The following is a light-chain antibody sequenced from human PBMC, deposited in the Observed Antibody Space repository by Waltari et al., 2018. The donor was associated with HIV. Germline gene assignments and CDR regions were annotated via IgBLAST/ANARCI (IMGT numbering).Light chain of an antibody. CDR1: DIGSKG. CDR2: YDS. J-gene: IGLJ1*01. CDR3: QVWSSSRDHPYV. Sequence: SYVLTQPPSVSVAPGKTARITCEGDDIGSKGVHWYQQNSGQAPMLVLYYDSGRPSGIPERFSGSNSRTTATLTSSGVEAGEEADYYCQVWSSSRDHPYVFGSATKVTDL. V-gene: IGLV3-21*04.